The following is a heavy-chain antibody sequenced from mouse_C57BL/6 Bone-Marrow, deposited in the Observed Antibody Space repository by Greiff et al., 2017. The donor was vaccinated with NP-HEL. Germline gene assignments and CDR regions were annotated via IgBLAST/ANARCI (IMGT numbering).Heavy chain of an antibody. V-gene: IGHV5-17*01. J-gene: IGHJ2*01. CDR2: ISSGSSTI. CDR1: GFTFSDYG. CDR3: ARPSYDYVFDY. Sequence: DVQLQESGGGLVKPGGSLKLSCAASGFTFSDYGMHWVRQAPEKGLEWVAYISSGSSTIYYADTVKGRFTISRDNAKNTLFLQMTSLRSEDTAMYYCARPSYDYVFDYWGQGTTLTVSS. D-gene: IGHD2-4*01.